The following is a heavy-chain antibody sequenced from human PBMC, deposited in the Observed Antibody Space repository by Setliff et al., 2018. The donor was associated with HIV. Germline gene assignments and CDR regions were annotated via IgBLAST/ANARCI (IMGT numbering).Heavy chain of an antibody. CDR2: FYPGDFDT. D-gene: IGHD6-19*01. CDR3: ARHFSVAGDAFDI. V-gene: IGHV5-51*01. CDR1: GYSFTNFW. Sequence: PGESLKISCKGSGYSFTNFWIGRVRQRPGKGLEWMGIFYPGDFDTRYSPSFEGQDTMSAEKSISTAYLQWDSLKASDTAIYYCARHFSVAGDAFDIWGQGTMVTVSS. J-gene: IGHJ3*02.